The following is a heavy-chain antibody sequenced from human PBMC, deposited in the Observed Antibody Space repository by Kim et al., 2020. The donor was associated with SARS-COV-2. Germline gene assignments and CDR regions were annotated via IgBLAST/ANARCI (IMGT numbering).Heavy chain of an antibody. V-gene: IGHV3-30*04. D-gene: IGHD2-15*01. J-gene: IGHJ6*02. CDR3: ASGWWYYYYGMDV. CDR1: GFTFSSYA. Sequence: GGSLRLSCAASGFTFSSYAMHWVRQAPGKGLEWVAVISYDGSNKYYADSVKGRFTISRDNSKNTLYLQMNSLRAEDTAVYYCASGWWYYYYGMDVWGQGTTVTVSS. CDR2: ISYDGSNK.